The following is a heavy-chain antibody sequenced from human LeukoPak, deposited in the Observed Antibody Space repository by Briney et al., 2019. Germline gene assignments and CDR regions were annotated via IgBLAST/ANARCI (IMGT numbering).Heavy chain of an antibody. V-gene: IGHV1-69*02. Sequence: SSVKVSCKASGGTFSSYTISWVRQAPGQGLEWMGRIIPILSIANYAQKFQGRVTITADKSTSTAYMELSSLRSEDTAVYYCAPSVGFDPWGQGTLVTVSS. CDR1: GGTFSSYT. CDR2: IIPILSIA. J-gene: IGHJ5*02. CDR3: APSVGFDP.